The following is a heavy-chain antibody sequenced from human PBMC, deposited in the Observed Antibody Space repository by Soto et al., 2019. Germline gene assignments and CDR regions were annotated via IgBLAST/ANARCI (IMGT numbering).Heavy chain of an antibody. CDR2: INHSGST. Sequence: SETLSLTCAFYGWSFTGYDWGCIRQPSGNGLEWIGEINHSGSTNYNTSLKSRVTISVDTSKNQFSLKLSSVTAADTAVYYCARVRYCGGDCYPFDYWGQGTLVTVS. V-gene: IGHV4-34*01. J-gene: IGHJ4*02. CDR1: GWSFTGYD. CDR3: ARVRYCGGDCYPFDY. D-gene: IGHD2-21*02.